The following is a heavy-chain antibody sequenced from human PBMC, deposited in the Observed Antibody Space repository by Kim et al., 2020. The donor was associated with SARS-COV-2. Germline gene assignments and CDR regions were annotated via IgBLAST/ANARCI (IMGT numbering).Heavy chain of an antibody. CDR2: ISPYNGDT. CDR1: GYTFTAYG. D-gene: IGHD2-2*01. Sequence: ASVKVSCKASGYTFTAYGITWVRHAPGQGLEWMGYISPYNGDTNYAQKLQGRVTLTTDTPTNTAHMEMRSLRPDDTAVYYCVRGGSKSYLDYWGQGTLVT. J-gene: IGHJ4*02. CDR3: VRGGSKSYLDY. V-gene: IGHV1-18*01.